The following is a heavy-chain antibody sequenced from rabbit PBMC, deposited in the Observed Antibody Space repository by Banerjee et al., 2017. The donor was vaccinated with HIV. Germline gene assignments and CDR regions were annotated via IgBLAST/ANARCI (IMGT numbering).Heavy chain of an antibody. Sequence: QEQLEESGGGLVQPEGSLTLTCTASGFSFSRNAMCWVRQAPGKGLEWIGCIYTGSGTTYYASWAKGRFTISKTSSTTVTLQMTSLTAADTATYFCASHYYTTTIDLWGPGTLVTVS. CDR2: IYTGSGTT. V-gene: IGHV1S45*01. D-gene: IGHD8-1*01. J-gene: IGHJ6*01. CDR1: GFSFSRNA. CDR3: ASHYYTTTIDL.